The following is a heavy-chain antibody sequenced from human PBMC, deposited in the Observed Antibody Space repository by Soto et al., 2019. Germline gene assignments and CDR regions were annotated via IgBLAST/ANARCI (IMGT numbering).Heavy chain of an antibody. CDR2: IYTSGST. CDR1: GGSISSYY. D-gene: IGHD1-26*01. Sequence: SETLSLTCTVSGGSISSYYWRWIRQPAGKGLEWIGRIYTSGSTNYNPSLKSRVTMSVDTSKNQFSQKLSSVTAADTAAYYCAREDTGPGGSYPYLGYWGQGTLVTVSS. CDR3: AREDTGPGGSYPYLGY. J-gene: IGHJ4*02. V-gene: IGHV4-4*07.